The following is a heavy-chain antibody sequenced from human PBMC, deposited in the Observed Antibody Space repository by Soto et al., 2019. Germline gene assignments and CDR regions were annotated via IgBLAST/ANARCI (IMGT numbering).Heavy chain of an antibody. CDR2: ITGSGTST. Sequence: GGSLRLSCAASGFTFSSRGLSWVRQAPGKGLEWVSAITGSGTSTNYADSVKGRFTISRDNSKDTLYLQMNSLRAEDTAVHYCAKNLFTGEYGDFFDYWGRGTLVTVSS. CDR3: AKNLFTGEYGDFFDY. D-gene: IGHD4-17*01. V-gene: IGHV3-23*01. J-gene: IGHJ4*02. CDR1: GFTFSSRG.